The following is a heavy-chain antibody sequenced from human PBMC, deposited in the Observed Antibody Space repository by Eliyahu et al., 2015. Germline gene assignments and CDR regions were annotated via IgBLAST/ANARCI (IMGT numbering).Heavy chain of an antibody. J-gene: IGHJ6*02. D-gene: IGHD4-17*01. CDR1: XYTFTXXY. CDR3: ARGATLTDYYYYHMDV. Sequence: QVQLVQSGAEVKKPGASVKVSCKXSXYTFTXXYXQWVRQXPGQGLEXMGIINPSSGTTTYAEKFQGRVIMTRDTSTSTVYMELSSLRSEDTGVYYCARGATLTDYYYYHMDVWGRGTTVTVSS. V-gene: IGHV1-46*01. CDR2: INPSSGTT.